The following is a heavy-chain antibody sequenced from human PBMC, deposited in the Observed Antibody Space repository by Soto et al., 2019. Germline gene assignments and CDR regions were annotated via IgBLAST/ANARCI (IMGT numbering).Heavy chain of an antibody. J-gene: IGHJ4*02. CDR3: ARGSSGSDY. D-gene: IGHD3-22*01. CDR1: GFTFSSYA. Sequence: GSLRLSCAASGFTFSSYAMHWVRQAPGKGLEWVSDISYDGSNKYYADSVKGRFTISRDNVKNSLYLQMNSLRDEDTAVYYCARGSSGSDYWGQGTLVTVSS. CDR2: ISYDGSNK. V-gene: IGHV3-30-3*01.